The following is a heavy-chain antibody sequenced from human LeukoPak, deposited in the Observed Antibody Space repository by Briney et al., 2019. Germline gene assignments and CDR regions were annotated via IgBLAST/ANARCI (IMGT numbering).Heavy chain of an antibody. CDR3: TRETSSRYFDF. J-gene: IGHJ4*02. CDR1: GYTLTSYD. V-gene: IGHV1-8*01. CDR2: MNPNNGRT. Sequence: ASVKVSCKASGYTLTSYDINWVRQATGQGLEWMGWMNPNNGRTGYAQKFRDRISITRNTSISTAYMELSSLTSEDTGVYYCTRETSSRYFDFWGQGTLVTVSS.